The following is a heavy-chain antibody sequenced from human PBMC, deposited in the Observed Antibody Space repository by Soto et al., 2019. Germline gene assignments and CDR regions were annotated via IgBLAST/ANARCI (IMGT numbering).Heavy chain of an antibody. CDR2: ISFDGRNK. V-gene: IGHV3-30*04. Sequence: QVQLVESGGGVVQPGRSLRLSCAASGFSFNSYAMHWVRQAPGRGLEWVAVISFDGRNKYYADSVKGRFTISRDNSKNTLYRQMTGWGPEDTVVFSWARERFFGGYDYGAFWGQGTLVTFPT. CDR3: ARERFFGGYDYGAF. D-gene: IGHD5-12*01. CDR1: GFSFNSYA. J-gene: IGHJ4*02.